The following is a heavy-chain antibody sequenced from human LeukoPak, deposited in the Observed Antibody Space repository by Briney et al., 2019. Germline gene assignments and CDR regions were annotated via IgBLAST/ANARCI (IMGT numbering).Heavy chain of an antibody. CDR3: ARHGNDAFDI. J-gene: IGHJ3*02. V-gene: IGHV4-31*03. CDR2: IYYSGST. Sequence: SQTLSLTCTVSGGSISSGGYYWSWIRQHPGQGLEWIGYIYYSGSTYYNPSLKSRVAISVDTSKNQFSLKLSSVTAADTAVYYRARHGNDAFDIWGQGTMVTVSS. CDR1: GGSISSGGYY.